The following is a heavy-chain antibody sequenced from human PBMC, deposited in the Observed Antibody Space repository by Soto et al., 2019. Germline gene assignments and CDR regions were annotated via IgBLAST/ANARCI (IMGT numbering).Heavy chain of an antibody. Sequence: EVQLVESGGVVVQPGGSLRLSCAASGFTFDDYTMHWVRQAPGKGLEWVSLISWDGGSTYYADSVKGRFTISRDNSKNSLYLQMNSLRTEDTALYYCAKDPVLYDILTGYYYGWGQGTLVTVSS. V-gene: IGHV3-43*01. J-gene: IGHJ4*02. CDR3: AKDPVLYDILTGYYYG. CDR1: GFTFDDYT. D-gene: IGHD3-9*01. CDR2: ISWDGGST.